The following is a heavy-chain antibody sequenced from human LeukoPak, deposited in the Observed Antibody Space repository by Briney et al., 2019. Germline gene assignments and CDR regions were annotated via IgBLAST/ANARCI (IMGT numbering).Heavy chain of an antibody. J-gene: IGHJ3*02. D-gene: IGHD2-15*01. V-gene: IGHV3-23*01. CDR3: AKDCGGRCDSTREGPFDI. Sequence: PGGSLRLSCAVSGFSVRTNFMSWVRQAPGKGLEWVSAISGSGRSTYYADSVKGRFTISRDNSKNTLYLQMNGLRAEDTAVYNCAKDCGGRCDSTREGPFDIWGQGTMVTVSS. CDR1: GFSVRTNF. CDR2: ISGSGRST.